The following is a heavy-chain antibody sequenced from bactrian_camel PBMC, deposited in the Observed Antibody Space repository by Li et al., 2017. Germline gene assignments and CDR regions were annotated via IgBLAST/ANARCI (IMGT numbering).Heavy chain of an antibody. J-gene: IGHJ4*01. V-gene: IGHV3S53*01. Sequence: QLVESGGGAVQAGGSLTLSCEASGDTLSSFSLAWFRQGVDKKREGVACIALDGRTGYTDSVKGRFTISKDPAKKALVLQMDSLKPEDTAMYYCVADCELRYGHFDFNIGSRGQGTQVTVS. D-gene: IGHD2*01. CDR3: VADCELRYGHFDFNIGS. CDR2: IALDGRT. CDR1: GDTLSSFS.